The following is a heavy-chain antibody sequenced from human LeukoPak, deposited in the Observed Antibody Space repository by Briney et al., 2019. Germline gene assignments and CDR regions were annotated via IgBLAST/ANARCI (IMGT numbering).Heavy chain of an antibody. D-gene: IGHD2-15*01. CDR2: MSSSDDGR. CDR1: GFTVSSNY. Sequence: GGSLRLSCAASGFTVSSNYMSWVRQAPGKGLEWVSAMSSSDDGRYYAASVRGRFTISRDTSRSTLYLQMNSLRAGDAAVYYCAKAPVTTCSGAYCYPFDYWSQGTLVTVSS. CDR3: AKAPVTTCSGAYCYPFDY. V-gene: IGHV3-23*01. J-gene: IGHJ4*02.